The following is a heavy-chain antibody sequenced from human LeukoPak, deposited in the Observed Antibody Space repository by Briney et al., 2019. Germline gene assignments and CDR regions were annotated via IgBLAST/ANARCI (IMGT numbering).Heavy chain of an antibody. J-gene: IGHJ4*02. Sequence: ASVKVSCKASGYTFTDYYMHWVRQAPGQGLEWMGYINPNSGGTNYAQTFQGRVTMTRDTSISTVYMELSRLRSDDTAVYYCAREPLVGATNFDYWGQGTLVTVSS. D-gene: IGHD1-26*01. CDR2: INPNSGGT. CDR1: GYTFTDYY. V-gene: IGHV1-2*02. CDR3: AREPLVGATNFDY.